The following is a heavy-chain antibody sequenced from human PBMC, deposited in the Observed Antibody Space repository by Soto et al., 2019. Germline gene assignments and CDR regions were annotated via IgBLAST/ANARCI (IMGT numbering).Heavy chain of an antibody. V-gene: IGHV6-1*01. D-gene: IGHD1-7*01. CDR1: GDSVSSNSAA. Sequence: SQTLSLTFAISGDSVSSNSAAWNWIRQSPSRGLEWLGRTCYRSKSYNDYAVSVKSRITINTDTSNNQSSLQLTSVTPEDTAVYYCAREGLSWNYGAFDMGGQGRMVTV. J-gene: IGHJ3*02. CDR2: TCYRSKSYN. CDR3: AREGLSWNYGAFDM.